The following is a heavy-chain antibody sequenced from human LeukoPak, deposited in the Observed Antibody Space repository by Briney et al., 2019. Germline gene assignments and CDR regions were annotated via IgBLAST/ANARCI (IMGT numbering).Heavy chain of an antibody. Sequence: GGSLRLSCGASGFTFSTYAMNWVRQAPGKGLEWVSFISRSSSTIYYADSVKGRFTISRDNAKNSPYLQMNSLRAEDTAVYYCAELGITMIGGVWGKGTTVTISS. CDR1: GFTFSTYA. CDR3: AELGITMIGGV. V-gene: IGHV3-48*04. J-gene: IGHJ6*04. CDR2: ISRSSSTI. D-gene: IGHD3-10*02.